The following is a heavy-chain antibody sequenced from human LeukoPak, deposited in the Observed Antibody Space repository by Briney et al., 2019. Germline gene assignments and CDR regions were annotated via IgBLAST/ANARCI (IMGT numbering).Heavy chain of an antibody. CDR2: ISSSSSYI. D-gene: IGHD3-3*01. V-gene: IGHV3-21*01. J-gene: IGHJ4*02. CDR3: ARGLAGFGVVISPYDY. Sequence: GGSLRLSCAASGFTFSSYSMNWVRQAPGKGLEWVSSISSSSSYIYYADSVKGRFTISRDNAKNSLYLQMNSLRAEDTAVYYCARGLAGFGVVISPYDYWGQGTLVTVSS. CDR1: GFTFSSYS.